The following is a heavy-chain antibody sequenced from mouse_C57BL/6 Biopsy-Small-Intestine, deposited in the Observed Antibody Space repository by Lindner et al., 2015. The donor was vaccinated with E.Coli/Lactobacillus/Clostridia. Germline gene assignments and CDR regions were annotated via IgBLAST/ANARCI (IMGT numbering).Heavy chain of an antibody. V-gene: IGHV1-42*01. CDR3: ARSYYDNLDY. CDR1: GYSFTGYY. CDR2: INPSTGAT. Sequence: VQLQESGPELVKPGASVKISCKASGYSFTGYYMSWVKQSPEKSLEWIGEINPSTGATSYNQKFKGKATVTADKYSSTAYMQLKSLTSEDSAVYYCARSYYDNLDYWGQGTTLTVSS. J-gene: IGHJ2*01. D-gene: IGHD2-10*01.